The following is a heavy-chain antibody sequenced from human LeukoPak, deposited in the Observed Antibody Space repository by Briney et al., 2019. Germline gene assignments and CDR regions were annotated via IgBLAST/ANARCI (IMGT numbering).Heavy chain of an antibody. CDR2: IYYSGST. CDR1: GGSISSSSYY. Sequence: SETLSLTCTVSGGSISSSSYYWGWIRQPPGKGLEWIGSIYYSGSTYYNPSLKSRVTISVDTSKNQFSLKLSSVTAADTAVYYCARRAPLLWFGELLYWFGPWGQGTLVTVSS. J-gene: IGHJ5*02. CDR3: ARRAPLLWFGELLYWFGP. V-gene: IGHV4-39*07. D-gene: IGHD3-10*01.